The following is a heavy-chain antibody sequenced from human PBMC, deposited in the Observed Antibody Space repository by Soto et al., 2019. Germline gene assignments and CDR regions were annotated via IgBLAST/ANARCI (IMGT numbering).Heavy chain of an antibody. J-gene: IGHJ6*02. Sequence: GGSLRLSCAASGFTFSSYWMHWVRQAPGKGLVWVSRINSDGSSTSYADSVKGRFTISRDNAKNTLYLQMNSLRAEDTAVYYCARSLPAPSDYDGYDYSYYSGMDVWGQGTTVTVSS. CDR2: INSDGSST. CDR1: GFTFSSYW. V-gene: IGHV3-74*01. D-gene: IGHD4-17*01. CDR3: ARSLPAPSDYDGYDYSYYSGMDV.